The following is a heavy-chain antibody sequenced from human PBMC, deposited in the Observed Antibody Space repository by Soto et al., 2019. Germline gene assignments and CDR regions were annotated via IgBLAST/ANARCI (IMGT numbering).Heavy chain of an antibody. D-gene: IGHD6-13*01. J-gene: IGHJ6*02. V-gene: IGHV5-51*01. CDR2: IYPGDSDT. CDR3: ARHAPPYSSCWYGMDV. Sequence: GGAPQIFSTGPVDTFSLSWIAWVRQMPGKGLEGMGIIYPGDSDTRYSPSFQGQVTISADKSISTAYLQWSSLKASDTAMYCCARHAPPYSSCWYGMDVWGQGTTDT. CDR1: VDTFSLSW.